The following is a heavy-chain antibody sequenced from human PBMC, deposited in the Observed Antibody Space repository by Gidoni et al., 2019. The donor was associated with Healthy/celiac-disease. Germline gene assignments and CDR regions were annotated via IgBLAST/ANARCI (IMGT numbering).Heavy chain of an antibody. J-gene: IGHJ4*02. Sequence: GRFAISRDNSKNTLYLQMNSLRTEDTAVYYCARDNDYGGYDTRFDYWGQGTLVTVSS. V-gene: IGHV3-30*09. D-gene: IGHD4-17*01. CDR3: ARDNDYGGYDTRFDY.